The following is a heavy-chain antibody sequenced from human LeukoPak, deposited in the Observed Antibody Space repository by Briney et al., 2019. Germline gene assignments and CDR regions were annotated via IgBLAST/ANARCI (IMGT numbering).Heavy chain of an antibody. CDR1: GFTFSSYG. V-gene: IGHV3-33*01. CDR3: VRDYGTVTTHWFFDL. D-gene: IGHD4-17*01. J-gene: IGHJ2*01. Sequence: GGSLRLSCAASGFTFSSYGIHWVRQAPGKGLEWVAVIWHDGSNKFYADSVKGRFTISRDDSKNTLYLQMTSLRAEDTALYYCVRDYGTVTTHWFFDLWGRGTLVTVS. CDR2: IWHDGSNK.